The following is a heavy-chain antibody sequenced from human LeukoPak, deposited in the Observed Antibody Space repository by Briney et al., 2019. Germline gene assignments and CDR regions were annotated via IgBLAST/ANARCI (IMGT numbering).Heavy chain of an antibody. CDR3: ASADWGSYFDY. CDR2: INPSGGST. V-gene: IGHV1-46*01. Sequence: ASVTVSCKASGYTFTSYYMHWVRQTPGQGLEWMGIINPSGGSTSYAQKFQGRVTMTRDTSTSTVYMELSSLRSEDTAVYYCASADWGSYFDYWGQGTLVTVSS. CDR1: GYTFTSYY. D-gene: IGHD3-16*01. J-gene: IGHJ4*02.